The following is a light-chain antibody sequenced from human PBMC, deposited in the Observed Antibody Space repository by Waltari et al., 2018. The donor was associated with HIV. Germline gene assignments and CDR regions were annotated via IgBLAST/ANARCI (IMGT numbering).Light chain of an antibody. CDR2: DVS. CDR1: SSDVGGYNY. CDR3: CSYAGSDTLAV. V-gene: IGLV2-11*01. J-gene: IGLJ3*02. Sequence: QSALTQPRSVSGSPGQSVTISCTGTSSDVGGYNYVSWSQQHPGKAPKLMIDDVSKRPSGVPDRFSGSKSGNTAALTISGLQAEDEADYYCCSYAGSDTLAVFGGATKLTVL.